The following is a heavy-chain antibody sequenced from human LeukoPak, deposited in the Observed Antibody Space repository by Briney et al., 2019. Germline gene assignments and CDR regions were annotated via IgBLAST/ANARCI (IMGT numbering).Heavy chain of an antibody. CDR1: GGSFSGYY. Sequence: PSETLSLTCAVYGGSFSGYYWSWIRQPPGKGLEWIGEINHSGSTNYNPSLKSRVTISVDTSKNQFSLKLSSVTAADTAVYYCARDYVWGSYLGRPNWFDPWAREPWSPSPQ. J-gene: IGHJ5*02. CDR2: INHSGST. V-gene: IGHV4-34*01. D-gene: IGHD3-16*02. CDR3: ARDYVWGSYLGRPNWFDP.